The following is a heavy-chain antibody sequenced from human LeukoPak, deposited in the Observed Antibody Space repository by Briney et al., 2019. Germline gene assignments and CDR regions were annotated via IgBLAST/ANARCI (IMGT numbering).Heavy chain of an antibody. D-gene: IGHD3-22*01. CDR3: ARKYYYDSSGSTGHFDY. J-gene: IGHJ4*02. CDR1: GGSISSSSYY. CDR2: IYYSGST. V-gene: IGHV4-39*01. Sequence: PSETLSLTCTVSGGSISSSSYYWGWIRQPPGKGLEWIGSIYYSGSTYYNPSLKSRVTISVDTSKNQFSLKLSSVTAADTAVYYCARKYYYDSSGSTGHFDYWGQGTLVTVSS.